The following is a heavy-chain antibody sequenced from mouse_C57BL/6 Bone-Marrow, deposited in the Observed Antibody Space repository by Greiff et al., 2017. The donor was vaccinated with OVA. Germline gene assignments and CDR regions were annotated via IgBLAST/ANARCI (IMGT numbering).Heavy chain of an antibody. V-gene: IGHV1-4*01. Sequence: VQLQQSGAELARPGASVKMSCKASGYTFTSYTMHWVKQRPGQGLEWIGYINPSSGYTKYNQKFKDKATLTADKSSSTAYMQLSSLTSEDSAVYYGARDTLFDYWGQGTTLTVSS. CDR2: INPSSGYT. J-gene: IGHJ2*01. CDR3: ARDTLFDY. CDR1: GYTFTSYT.